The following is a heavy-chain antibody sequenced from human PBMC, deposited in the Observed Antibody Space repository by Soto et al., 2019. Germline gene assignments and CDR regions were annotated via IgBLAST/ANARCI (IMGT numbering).Heavy chain of an antibody. J-gene: IGHJ4*02. CDR3: ARDPVAGTYFDY. CDR2: LNGYNGNT. D-gene: IGHD6-19*01. CDR1: GYTFTTYG. Sequence: QVQLVQSGAEVKKPGASVKVACKASGYTFTTYGSSWVRQAPGQGLEWMGWLNGYNGNTNYAEKLQGRVTMTTDTSTSTAYMELRSLRSDDTAVYYRARDPVAGTYFDYWGQGTLVTVSS. V-gene: IGHV1-18*01.